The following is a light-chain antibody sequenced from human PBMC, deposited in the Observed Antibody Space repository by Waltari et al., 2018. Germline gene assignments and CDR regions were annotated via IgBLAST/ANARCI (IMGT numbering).Light chain of an antibody. CDR3: QHYDNPLYT. CDR2: DAS. CDR1: QTISSRK. J-gene: IGKJ2*01. V-gene: IGKV3-20*01. Sequence: IVFTQSPDTLSLYPGERATLSCWASQTISSRKLAWYQQKPGQAPRLLIYDASNRATGVPDRFSGSGSGTGFSLTISGLEPADSAVYFCQHYDNPLYTFGQGTKLEIK.